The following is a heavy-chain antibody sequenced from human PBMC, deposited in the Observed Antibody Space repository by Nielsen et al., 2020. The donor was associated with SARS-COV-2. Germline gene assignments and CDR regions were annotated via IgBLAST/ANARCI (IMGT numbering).Heavy chain of an antibody. V-gene: IGHV1-18*01. CDR3: ARPGLQYSFGPFDD. D-gene: IGHD3-3*01. CDR1: GYSFTSYG. Sequence: ASVKVSCKASGYSFTSYGFTWVRQAPGQGLEWVGWISAYNGNTNSAQKLQGRVTMTTDRSTSTASLDLWSLRSEDTAVYYCARPGLQYSFGPFDDWGQGTQVTVSS. CDR2: ISAYNGNT. J-gene: IGHJ4*02.